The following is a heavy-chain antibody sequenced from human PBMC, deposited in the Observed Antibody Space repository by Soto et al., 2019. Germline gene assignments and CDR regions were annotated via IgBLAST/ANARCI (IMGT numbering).Heavy chain of an antibody. Sequence: QVQLVESGGGVVQPGRYLRLSCAASGFTFSSYGMHWVRQAPGKGLEWVAVISYDGSNKYYADSVKGRFTISRDNSKNTLYLQMNSLRAEDTAVYYCAKDLLWVVVVAATPDYWGQGTLVTVSS. D-gene: IGHD2-15*01. CDR1: GFTFSSYG. J-gene: IGHJ4*02. CDR2: ISYDGSNK. CDR3: AKDLLWVVVVAATPDY. V-gene: IGHV3-30*18.